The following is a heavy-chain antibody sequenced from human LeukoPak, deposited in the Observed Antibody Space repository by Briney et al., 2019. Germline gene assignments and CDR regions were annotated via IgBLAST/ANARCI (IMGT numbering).Heavy chain of an antibody. D-gene: IGHD4-17*01. CDR2: INVYNGNT. V-gene: IGHV1-18*01. CDR1: GYTFTSYG. CDR3: ARVRDTVTTIRNAFDI. Sequence: VASVKVSCKASGYTFTSYGISWVRRAPGQGLEWMGWINVYNGNTNYAQKLQGRVTMTTDTSTSTAYMELRSLRSDDTAVYYCARVRDTVTTIRNAFDIWGQGTMVTVSS. J-gene: IGHJ3*02.